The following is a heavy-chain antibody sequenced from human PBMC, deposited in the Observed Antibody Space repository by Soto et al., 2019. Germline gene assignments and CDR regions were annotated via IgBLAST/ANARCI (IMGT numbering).Heavy chain of an antibody. D-gene: IGHD6-19*01. Sequence: QVQLVESGGGVVQPGRSLRLSCAASGFTFSSYAMHWVRQAAGKGLEWVAVISYDGSNKDYADSVKGRFTISRDNSKNTLYLQMNSLRAEDTAVYYCARDSSGFHDWGQGTLVTVSS. CDR1: GFTFSSYA. CDR2: ISYDGSNK. J-gene: IGHJ4*02. CDR3: ARDSSGFHD. V-gene: IGHV3-30-3*01.